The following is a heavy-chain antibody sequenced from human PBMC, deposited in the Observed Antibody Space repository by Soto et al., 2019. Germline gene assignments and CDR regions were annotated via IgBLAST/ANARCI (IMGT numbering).Heavy chain of an antibody. V-gene: IGHV3-33*01. Sequence: QVQLVESGGGVVQPGRSLRLSCAASGFTFSSYGMHWVRQAPGKGLEWVAVIWYDGSNKYYADSVKGRFTISRDNSKNTLYLQMNSLRAEDTAVYYCARDSSSWSESDYWGQGTLVTVSS. J-gene: IGHJ4*02. D-gene: IGHD6-13*01. CDR3: ARDSSSWSESDY. CDR1: GFTFSSYG. CDR2: IWYDGSNK.